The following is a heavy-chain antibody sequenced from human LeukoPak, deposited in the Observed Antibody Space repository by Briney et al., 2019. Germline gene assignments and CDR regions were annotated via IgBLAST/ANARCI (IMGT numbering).Heavy chain of an antibody. V-gene: IGHV3-23*01. CDR3: AREYDSSGVGY. D-gene: IGHD3-22*01. Sequence: ETLSLTCTVSGGSISSSSYYWGWIRQPPGKGLEWVSTVSGGGGTTYYADSVKGRFTISRDNSKNTLYLQMNSLRAEDTAVYYCAREYDSSGVGYWGQGTLVTVSS. CDR2: VSGGGGTT. CDR1: GGSISSSSYY. J-gene: IGHJ4*02.